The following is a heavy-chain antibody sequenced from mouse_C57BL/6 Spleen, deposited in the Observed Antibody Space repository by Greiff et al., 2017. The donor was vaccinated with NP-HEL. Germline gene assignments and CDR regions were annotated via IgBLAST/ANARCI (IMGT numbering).Heavy chain of an antibody. J-gene: IGHJ1*03. D-gene: IGHD1-1*01. V-gene: IGHV5-17*01. Sequence: EVKLVESGGGLVKPGGSLKLSCAASGFTFSDYGMHWVRQAPEKGLEWVAYISSGSSTIYYADTVKGRFTISRDNAKNTLFLQMTSLRSEDTAMYYCARKTVVAHWYFDVWGTGTTVTVSS. CDR2: ISSGSSTI. CDR3: ARKTVVAHWYFDV. CDR1: GFTFSDYG.